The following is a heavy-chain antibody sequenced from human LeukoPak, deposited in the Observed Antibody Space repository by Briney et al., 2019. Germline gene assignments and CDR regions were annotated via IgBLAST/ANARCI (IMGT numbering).Heavy chain of an antibody. CDR2: IIPILGIA. V-gene: IGHV1-69*04. J-gene: IGHJ4*02. Sequence: GASVKVSCKASGGTFSSYAISWVRQAPGQGLEWMGRIIPILGIANYAQKFQGRVTITADKSTSTAYMELSSLRSEDTAVYYCAKGNRELASRTYDYWGQGTLVTVSS. CDR3: AKGNRELASRTYDY. D-gene: IGHD2-2*01. CDR1: GGTFSSYA.